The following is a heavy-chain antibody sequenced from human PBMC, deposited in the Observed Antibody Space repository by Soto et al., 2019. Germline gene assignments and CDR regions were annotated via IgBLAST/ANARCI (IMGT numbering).Heavy chain of an antibody. Sequence: GVSLRLSCXASGFTFSSYAMSWVRQAPGKGLEWVSAISGSGGSTYYADSVKGRFTISRDNAKNTLYLQMNSLRAEDTAVYYCAKGSGDFLRSDGLDVWGQGTVVTVSS. CDR2: ISGSGGST. D-gene: IGHD4-17*01. CDR3: AKGSGDFLRSDGLDV. CDR1: GFTFSSYA. V-gene: IGHV3-23*01. J-gene: IGHJ3*01.